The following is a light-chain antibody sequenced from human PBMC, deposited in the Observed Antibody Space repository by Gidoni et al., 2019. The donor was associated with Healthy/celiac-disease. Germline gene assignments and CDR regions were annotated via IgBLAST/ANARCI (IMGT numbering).Light chain of an antibody. CDR1: QSISSY. CDR3: QQSYSTPWT. CDR2: AAS. V-gene: IGKV1-39*01. Sequence: DIQMTKSPSSLSASVGDRVTITCRASQSISSYLNWYQQKPGKAPKLLIYAASSLHSGVPSRFSGSGSGTDFTLTISSLQPEDFATYYCQQSYSTPWTFGRGTKVEIK. J-gene: IGKJ1*01.